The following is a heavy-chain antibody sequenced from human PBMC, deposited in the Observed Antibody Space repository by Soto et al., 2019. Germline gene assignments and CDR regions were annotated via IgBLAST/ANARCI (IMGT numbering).Heavy chain of an antibody. J-gene: IGHJ5*02. V-gene: IGHV4-31*03. CDR1: GGSINSGGYY. CDR3: ALGRAGFLWRGRRDNWFDP. CDR2: IHDSGST. D-gene: IGHD2-21*01. Sequence: QVQLQESGAGLVKPSQTLSLTCTVSGGSINSGGYYWSWIRQHQGQGLEWIADIHDSGSTYYNPSLKRRVTISLDTSTNQFSLKLTSVTAADTAVYYCALGRAGFLWRGRRDNWFDPWGQGTLVTVSS.